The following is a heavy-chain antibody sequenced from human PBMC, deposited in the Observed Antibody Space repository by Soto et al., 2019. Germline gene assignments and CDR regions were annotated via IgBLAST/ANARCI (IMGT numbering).Heavy chain of an antibody. D-gene: IGHD3-3*01. Sequence: QVQLVESGGGLVKPGGSLRLSCAASGFTFSDYYMSWIRQAPGKGLEWVSYITSDGSPIYYADSVRGRFTISRDSAKNSVSLQMNSLRAEDTAMYYCAGGVMSTFSFDYWGQGTLVTVSS. CDR3: AGGVMSTFSFDY. CDR2: ITSDGSPI. J-gene: IGHJ4*02. V-gene: IGHV3-11*01. CDR1: GFTFSDYY.